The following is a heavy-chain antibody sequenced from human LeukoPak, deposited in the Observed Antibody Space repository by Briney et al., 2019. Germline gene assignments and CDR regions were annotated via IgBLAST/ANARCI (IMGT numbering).Heavy chain of an antibody. V-gene: IGHV3-33*01. CDR1: GVTFSSDG. CDR3: VREYSSGWYGGY. D-gene: IGHD6-19*01. J-gene: IGHJ4*02. CDR2: IWEDGSNT. Sequence: GGSLRLSCAAPGVTFSSDGMHWVRQAPGKGLVWVAAIWEDGSNTYYADSVQGRFTISRDNSKNTLYLRMSSLRGEDTAVYYCVREYSSGWYGGYWGQGTLVTVSS.